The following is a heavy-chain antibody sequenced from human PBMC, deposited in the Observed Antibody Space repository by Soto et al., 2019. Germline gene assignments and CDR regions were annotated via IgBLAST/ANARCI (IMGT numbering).Heavy chain of an antibody. J-gene: IGHJ4*02. CDR3: ARERSAARPHIDY. V-gene: IGHV4-31*03. CDR2: IYYSGST. CDR1: GGSISSGGYY. D-gene: IGHD6-6*01. Sequence: QVQLQESGPGLVKPSQTLSLTCTVSGGSISSGGYYWSWIRQHPGKGLEWIGYIYYSGSTYYNPSLKSRVTISVDTSKNQFSLKLSSVTAADTSVYYCARERSAARPHIDYWGQGTLVTVSS.